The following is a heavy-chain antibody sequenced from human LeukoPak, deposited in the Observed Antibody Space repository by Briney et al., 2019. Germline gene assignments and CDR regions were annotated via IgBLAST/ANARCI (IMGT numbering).Heavy chain of an antibody. CDR1: GGSFSGYY. Sequence: SSETLSLTCAVYGGSFSGYYWSWIRQAPGKGLEWIGEINQSGITNYNPSLKSRVTISRDTSKNQFSLHLNSVTTADTAVYYCARHDGRGGNTMGALDSWGQGSLVTVSS. J-gene: IGHJ4*02. V-gene: IGHV4-34*01. D-gene: IGHD3-3*01. CDR3: ARHDGRGGNTMGALDS. CDR2: INQSGIT.